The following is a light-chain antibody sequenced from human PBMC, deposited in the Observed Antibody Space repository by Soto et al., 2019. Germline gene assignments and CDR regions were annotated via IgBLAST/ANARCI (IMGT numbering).Light chain of an antibody. V-gene: IGLV1-40*01. CDR3: QAYDYSLTAFV. J-gene: IGLJ3*02. CDR1: NSNLGAGYD. Sequence: QSVLTQPRSVSGALGQRVTISCTGNNSNLGAGYDVHWYQQLPGAAPKLVIFGNRNRPSGVPERFSGSKSGTSASLAITGLQAEDEADYYCQAYDYSLTAFVFGGGTKVTVL. CDR2: GNR.